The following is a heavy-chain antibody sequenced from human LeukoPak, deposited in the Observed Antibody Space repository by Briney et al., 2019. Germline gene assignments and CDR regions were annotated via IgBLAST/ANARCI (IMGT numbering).Heavy chain of an antibody. CDR1: GGSISSGGYY. D-gene: IGHD4-23*01. J-gene: IGHJ3*02. CDR2: IYYSGST. Sequence: SETLSLTCSVSGGSISSGGYYWSWIRQHPGKGLEWIGYIYYSGSTYYNPSLKSRVTISVDTSKNQFSLKLSSVTAADTAVYYCARATTVVTAFDIWGQGTMVTVSS. CDR3: ARATTVVTAFDI. V-gene: IGHV4-31*03.